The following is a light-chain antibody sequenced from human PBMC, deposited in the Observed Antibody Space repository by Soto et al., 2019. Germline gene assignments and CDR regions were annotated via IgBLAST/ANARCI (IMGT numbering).Light chain of an antibody. Sequence: QAVVTQEPSLTVPPGGKVILTCGSTTGPVTTGHYPYWFQQKPGQAPRPLVYDTANIFSWTPVRFSGSLVGGKAALTLSGAQPEDEAEYYCLLSYRGDYVFGPRTKVTVL. V-gene: IGLV7-46*01. CDR2: DTA. J-gene: IGLJ1*01. CDR1: TGPVTTGHY. CDR3: LLSYRGDYV.